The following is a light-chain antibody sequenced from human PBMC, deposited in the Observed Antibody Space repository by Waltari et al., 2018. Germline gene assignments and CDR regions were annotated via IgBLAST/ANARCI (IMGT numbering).Light chain of an antibody. Sequence: SSELTQDPAVSVAWGQTVRSTCQGDSLRTSYASWYQQRPGKAPVLVIYGKNNRPSGIPDRFSGSSSGNTASLTISGAQAEDEADYYCNSRDSSGNHVLFGGGTKLTVL. J-gene: IGLJ2*01. CDR1: SLRTSY. CDR3: NSRDSSGNHVL. V-gene: IGLV3-19*01. CDR2: GKN.